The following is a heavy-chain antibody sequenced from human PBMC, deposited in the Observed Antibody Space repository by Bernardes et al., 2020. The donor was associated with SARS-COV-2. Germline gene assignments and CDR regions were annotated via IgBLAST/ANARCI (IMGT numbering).Heavy chain of an antibody. D-gene: IGHD3-9*01. CDR1: GGSISSGSYY. CDR2: IYTSGST. V-gene: IGHV4-61*02. J-gene: IGHJ6*02. CDR3: AREGPYYDILTGYYIKAWTHYGMDV. Sequence: TLSLTCTVSGGSISSGSYYWSWIRQPAGKGLEWIGRIYTSGSTNYNPSLKSRVTISVDTSKNQFSLKLSSVTAADTAVYYCAREGPYYDILTGYYIKAWTHYGMDVGGQGTTVTVSS.